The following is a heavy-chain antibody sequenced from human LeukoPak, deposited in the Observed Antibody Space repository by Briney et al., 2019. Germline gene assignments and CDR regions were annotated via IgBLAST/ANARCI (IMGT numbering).Heavy chain of an antibody. D-gene: IGHD6-13*01. J-gene: IGHJ4*02. V-gene: IGHV3-20*04. CDR1: GFTFDDYG. Sequence: PGGSLRLSCAASGFTFDDYGMSWVRQAPGKGLEWVSGINWNGGSTGYADSVKGRFTISRDNAKNSLYLQMNSLRAEDTALYYCARDDGTQEGIAASFDYWGQGTLVTVSS. CDR2: INWNGGST. CDR3: ARDDGTQEGIAASFDY.